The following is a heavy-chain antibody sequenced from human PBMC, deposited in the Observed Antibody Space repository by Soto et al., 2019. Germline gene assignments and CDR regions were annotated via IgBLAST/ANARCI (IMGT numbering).Heavy chain of an antibody. J-gene: IGHJ4*02. CDR2: ISGSGGST. CDR3: AKDRQSSGCPDDY. V-gene: IGHV3-23*01. Sequence: GGSLRLSCAASGFTFSSYAMSWVRQAPGKGLEWVSAISGSGGSTYYADSVKGRFTISRDNSKNTLYLQMNGLRAEDTAVYYCAKDRQSSGCPDDYWGQGTLVTVAS. CDR1: GFTFSSYA. D-gene: IGHD6-19*01.